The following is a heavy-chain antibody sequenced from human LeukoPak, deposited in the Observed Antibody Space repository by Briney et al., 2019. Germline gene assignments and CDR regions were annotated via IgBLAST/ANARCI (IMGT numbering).Heavy chain of an antibody. CDR1: GFTFSSFG. J-gene: IGHJ4*02. Sequence: GGSLRLSCAASGFTFSSFGMNWVRQTPGKGLEWVSSISGSGTYMSYADSVKGRFTISRDNVKNSLYLQMNSLRAEDTAVYYCARGVVTHFDYWGQGTLVTVSS. CDR2: ISGSGTYM. V-gene: IGHV3-21*06. D-gene: IGHD3-3*01. CDR3: ARGVVTHFDY.